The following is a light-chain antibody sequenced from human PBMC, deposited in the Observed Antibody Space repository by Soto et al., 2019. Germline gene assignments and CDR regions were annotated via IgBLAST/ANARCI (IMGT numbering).Light chain of an antibody. J-gene: IGKJ5*01. CDR1: HSITSH. CDR3: QQYVSSPIT. CDR2: DTS. V-gene: IGKV3-20*01. Sequence: EIVLTQSPGTLSLSPGERATLSCRASHSITSHLAWYQQKPGQAPRLLIYDTSSMATGIPDRFTGSGSGTDFRLTVSRLEPEDFAVYYCQQYVSSPITFGPGTRLEIK.